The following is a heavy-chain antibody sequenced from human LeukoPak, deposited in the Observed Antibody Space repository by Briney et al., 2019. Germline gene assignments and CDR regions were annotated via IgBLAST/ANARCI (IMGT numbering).Heavy chain of an antibody. CDR1: GYTFTSYA. J-gene: IGHJ3*02. V-gene: IGHV1-3*01. CDR2: INAGNGNT. D-gene: IGHD3-3*01. CDR3: ARDLITIFGVGPASDAFDI. Sequence: GASVKVSCKASGYTFTSYAMHWVRQAPGQRLEWMGWINAGNGNTKYLQEFQGRVTINTDTSTSKAYLELRSLRSDDTAVYYCARDLITIFGVGPASDAFDIWGQGKMVTVSS.